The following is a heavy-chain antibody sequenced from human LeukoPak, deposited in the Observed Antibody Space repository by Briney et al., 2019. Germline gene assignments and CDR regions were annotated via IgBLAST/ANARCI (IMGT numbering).Heavy chain of an antibody. CDR1: GFTFGDYA. D-gene: IGHD2/OR15-2a*01. CDR2: IRNKVYGGTA. V-gene: IGHV3-49*04. CDR3: IKSTTASGGYWFDP. Sequence: PGGSLRLSCTASGFTFGDYAITWVRQAPGKGLEWVGLIRNKVYGGTAEYAASVKGRFTISREDSKSIAYQQMNSLKIEDTGIYYCIKSTTASGGYWFDPWGQGTLVTVSS. J-gene: IGHJ5*02.